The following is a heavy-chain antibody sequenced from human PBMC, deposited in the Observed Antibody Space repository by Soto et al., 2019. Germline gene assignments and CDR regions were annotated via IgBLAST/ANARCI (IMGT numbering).Heavy chain of an antibody. CDR2: ISAYNGNT. V-gene: IGHV1-18*01. D-gene: IGHD1-26*01. CDR1: GYTFSSYG. Sequence: GASVKVSCKASGYTFSSYGISWVRQAPGQGLEWMGWISAYNGNTNYAQKLQGRVTMTTDTSTSTAYMELRSLRSDDTAVYYCARDSGVGATRGGFDYWGQGTLVTVSS. J-gene: IGHJ4*02. CDR3: ARDSGVGATRGGFDY.